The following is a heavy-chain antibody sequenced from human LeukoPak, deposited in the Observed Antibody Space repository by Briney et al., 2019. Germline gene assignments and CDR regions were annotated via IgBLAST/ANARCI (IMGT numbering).Heavy chain of an antibody. CDR3: AKGTDTSGRQNFDM. J-gene: IGHJ4*02. D-gene: IGHD2-15*01. V-gene: IGHV3-62*04. Sequence: SLRLLCEASVYTFPLYAMHWVRHAPGKGLEYVTSLPSSCDDTLCTESLGDRFTISRDNAKNAVFLQMKSRRGGDSALYYCAKGTDTSGRQNFDMWGQGTLVTVSS. CDR1: VYTFPLYA. CDR2: LPSSCDDT.